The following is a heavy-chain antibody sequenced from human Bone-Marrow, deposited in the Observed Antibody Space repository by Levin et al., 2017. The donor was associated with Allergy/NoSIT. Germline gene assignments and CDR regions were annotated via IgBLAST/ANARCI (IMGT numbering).Heavy chain of an antibody. V-gene: IGHV3-21*01. D-gene: IGHD3-3*01. Sequence: GESLKISCAASGFTFKIYSMNWVRQAPGKGLEWVSAISSGSNYRYYADSVKGRFTISRDNAKNSLYLQMNSLRAGDTAVYYCARDLDAEYEFYSGSSFFDYWGLGTLVTVSS. J-gene: IGHJ4*02. CDR2: ISSGSNYR. CDR3: ARDLDAEYEFYSGSSFFDY. CDR1: GFTFKIYS.